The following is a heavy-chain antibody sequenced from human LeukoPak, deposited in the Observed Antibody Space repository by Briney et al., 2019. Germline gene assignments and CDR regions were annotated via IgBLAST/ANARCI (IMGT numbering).Heavy chain of an antibody. CDR2: IYPDDSDT. J-gene: IGHJ6*02. V-gene: IGHV5-51*01. Sequence: GESLKISCKGSGYNFTNYWIAWVRQMPGKGLECMGIIYPDDSDTTYSPSFQGQVTISADKSITTAYLQWSSLRASDTAMYYCARFRTVAATDRYYYGLDVWGQGTTVIVSS. CDR1: GYNFTNYW. CDR3: ARFRTVAATDRYYYGLDV. D-gene: IGHD6-19*01.